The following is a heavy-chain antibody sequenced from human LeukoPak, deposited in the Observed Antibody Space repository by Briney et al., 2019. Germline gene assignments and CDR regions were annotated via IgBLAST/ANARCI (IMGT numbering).Heavy chain of an antibody. CDR3: AEGIAAALDY. Sequence: GGSLRLSCAASGFTFSSYAMSWVRQAPGKGLEWVSAISGSGATTYYADSVRGRFTISRDNSKNTMYLQMNSLRAEDTAVYYCAEGIAAALDYWGQGTLVTVSS. CDR1: GFTFSSYA. V-gene: IGHV3-23*01. D-gene: IGHD6-13*01. CDR2: ISGSGATT. J-gene: IGHJ4*02.